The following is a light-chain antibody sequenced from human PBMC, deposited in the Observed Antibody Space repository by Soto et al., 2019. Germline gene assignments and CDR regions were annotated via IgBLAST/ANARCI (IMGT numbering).Light chain of an antibody. CDR1: SSNVGGYNY. CDR2: DAS. V-gene: IGLV2-11*01. CDR3: CSYAASYTLV. Sequence: QSALTQPRSVSASPGQSVTISCTGTSSNVGGYNYVSWYQQNPGKAPKLMIYDASKRPSGVPDRFSGSKSGNAASRTLSGLQAEDEADYYCCSYAASYTLVFGGGTQLTVL. J-gene: IGLJ2*01.